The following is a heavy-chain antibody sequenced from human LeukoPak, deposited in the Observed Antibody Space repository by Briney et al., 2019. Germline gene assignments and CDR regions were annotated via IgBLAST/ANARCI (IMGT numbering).Heavy chain of an antibody. D-gene: IGHD3-22*01. CDR2: INSDGSST. CDR1: GFTFSSYW. Sequence: GGSLRLSCAASGFTFSSYWMHWVRQAPGKGLVWVSRINSDGSSTSYADSVKGRFTISRDNAKNTLYLQMNSLRAEDTAVYYCARRRYYDHSSANDAFDTWGQGTMVTVSS. CDR3: ARRRYYDHSSANDAFDT. J-gene: IGHJ3*02. V-gene: IGHV3-74*01.